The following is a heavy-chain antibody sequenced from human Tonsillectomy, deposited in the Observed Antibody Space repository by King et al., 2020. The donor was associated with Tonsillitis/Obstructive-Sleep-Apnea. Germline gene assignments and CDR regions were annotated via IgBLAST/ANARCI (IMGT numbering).Heavy chain of an antibody. CDR1: GYSFTSYY. V-gene: IGHV5-51*01. D-gene: IGHD1-26*01. CDR3: ARPQFSGRGWFDP. Sequence: VQLVQSGAEVKKPGESLKISCKGSGYSFTSYYIGWVRQMPGKGLEWMGIIYPVDSDTRYSPSFQGQVTISADKSTSTAYLQWSSLKASDTAMDYWARPQFSGRGWFDPWGQGTLVTVSS. CDR2: IYPVDSDT. J-gene: IGHJ5*02.